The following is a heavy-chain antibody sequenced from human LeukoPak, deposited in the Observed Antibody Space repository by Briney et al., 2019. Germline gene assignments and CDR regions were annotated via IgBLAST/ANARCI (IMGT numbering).Heavy chain of an antibody. D-gene: IGHD1-1*01. V-gene: IGHV3-7*01. CDR1: EFTFSSHW. Sequence: GGSLRLSCAASEFTFSSHWMSWVRQAPGRGLEWVANIKDDGSEKYYVDSVKGRFTISRDNANNSLYLQMNSLRAEDTAVYYCATYVNWVAGDVYGQGTTVSVSS. CDR2: IKDDGSEK. CDR3: ATYVNWVAGDV. J-gene: IGHJ6*02.